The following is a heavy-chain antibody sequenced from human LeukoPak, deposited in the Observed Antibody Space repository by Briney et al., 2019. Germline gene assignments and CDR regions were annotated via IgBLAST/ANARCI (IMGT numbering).Heavy chain of an antibody. V-gene: IGHV4-34*01. D-gene: IGHD3-22*01. CDR1: GGSISSYY. CDR2: MNPSGST. Sequence: SETLSLTCTVSGGSISSYYWTWIRQTPEKGLEWIGEMNPSGSTSYNPSLKSRVTISVDTSKNQFSLKLSSVTAADMAVYYCARGRQDVTMIVVVMTAVSYYLDVWGKGTTVTVS. J-gene: IGHJ6*03. CDR3: ARGRQDVTMIVVVMTAVSYYLDV.